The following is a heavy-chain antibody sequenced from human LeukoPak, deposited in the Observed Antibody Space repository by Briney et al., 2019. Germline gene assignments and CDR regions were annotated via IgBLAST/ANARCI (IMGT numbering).Heavy chain of an antibody. J-gene: IGHJ4*02. V-gene: IGHV1-2*02. Sequence: ASVKVSCKASGYTFIGYYMHWVRQAPGQGLEWMGWINPNSGGTNYAQKFQGRVTMTRDTSISTAYMELSRLRSDDTAVYYCARIMVRGALAFDYWGQGTLVTVSS. CDR3: ARIMVRGALAFDY. D-gene: IGHD3-10*01. CDR2: INPNSGGT. CDR1: GYTFIGYY.